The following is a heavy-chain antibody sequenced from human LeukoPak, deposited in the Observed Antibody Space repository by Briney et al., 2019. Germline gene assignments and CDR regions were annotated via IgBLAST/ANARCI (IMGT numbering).Heavy chain of an antibody. J-gene: IGHJ4*02. CDR1: GGSISLYY. D-gene: IGHD3-22*01. CDR3: ARSYYYDSSGYHIPFDY. V-gene: IGHV4-59*01. Sequence: SEPLSLICTVFGGSISLYYWTWIRQPPGKGLEWIGYVSYSGTTTYNPSLQSRVTISVDTSKNQFSLKLSSVTAADTAVYYCARSYYYDSSGYHIPFDYWGQGTLVTVSS. CDR2: VSYSGTT.